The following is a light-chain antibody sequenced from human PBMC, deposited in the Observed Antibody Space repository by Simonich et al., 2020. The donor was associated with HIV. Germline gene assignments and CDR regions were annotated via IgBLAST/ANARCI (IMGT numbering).Light chain of an antibody. V-gene: IGKV3-15*01. CDR1: QSVSSN. CDR3: QQYDNWPT. CDR2: GAS. J-gene: IGKJ1*01. Sequence: EIVMTQSPATLSVSAGERATLSCKARQSVSSNLAWYQQKPGQPPRLLIYGASTRATGIPARVSGSGAVKEFALTISTMQSEDFAVYYCQQYDNWPTFGQGTKVEIK.